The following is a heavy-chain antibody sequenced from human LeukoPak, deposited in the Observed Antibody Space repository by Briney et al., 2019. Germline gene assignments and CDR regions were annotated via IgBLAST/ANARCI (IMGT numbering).Heavy chain of an antibody. CDR1: GFTFSNFA. D-gene: IGHD5-24*01. CDR2: MKHDGIEK. J-gene: IGHJ4*02. V-gene: IGHV3-7*05. CDR3: AREGREGYNYPALDF. Sequence: GGSLRLSCAASGFTFSNFAMHWVRQAPGKGLEWVANMKHDGIEKYHVDSVKGRFTISRDNTKNSLCLHMSSLRVEDTAVYYCAREGREGYNYPALDFWGQGILVTVSS.